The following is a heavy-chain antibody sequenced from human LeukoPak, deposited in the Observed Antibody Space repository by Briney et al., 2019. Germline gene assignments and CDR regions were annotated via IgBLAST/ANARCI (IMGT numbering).Heavy chain of an antibody. CDR1: GGTFSHYA. V-gene: IGHV1-69*04. Sequence: GSSVKVSCKASGGTFSHYAFSWARQAPGQGLECMGRIIPVLDVANYAQNFQGRVTITADISTSTAYMELSSLRSEDTAVYYCARVGYCSGGTCYGRIDYWGQGTLVTVSS. CDR3: ARVGYCSGGTCYGRIDY. CDR2: IIPVLDVA. D-gene: IGHD2-15*01. J-gene: IGHJ4*02.